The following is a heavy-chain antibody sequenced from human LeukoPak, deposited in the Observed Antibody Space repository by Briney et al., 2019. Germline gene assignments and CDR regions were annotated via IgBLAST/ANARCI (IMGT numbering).Heavy chain of an antibody. CDR1: GGTFSSYA. CDR2: IIPILGIA. V-gene: IGHV1-69*04. D-gene: IGHD3-10*01. J-gene: IGHJ5*02. Sequence: SVKVSCKASGGTFSSYAISWVRQAPGQVLEWMGRIIPILGIANYAQKFQGRVTITADKSTSTAYMELSSLRSEDTAVYYCARDGYYYGSGSSWFDPWGQGTLVTVSS. CDR3: ARDGYYYGSGSSWFDP.